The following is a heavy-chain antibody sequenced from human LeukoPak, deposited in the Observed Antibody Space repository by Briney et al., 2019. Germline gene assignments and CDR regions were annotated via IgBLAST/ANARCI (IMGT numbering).Heavy chain of an antibody. CDR1: GFTFSSYS. CDR2: ISGSGGTT. J-gene: IGHJ3*02. V-gene: IGHV3-23*01. CDR3: AKDGYSYGRDAFDI. D-gene: IGHD5-18*01. Sequence: GGSLRLSCAASGFTFSSYSMNWVRQAPGKGPEWVATISGSGGTTYYADSVKGRFTISRDNSKNTLYLQMNSLRAEDTAVYYCAKDGYSYGRDAFDIWGQGTMVTVSS.